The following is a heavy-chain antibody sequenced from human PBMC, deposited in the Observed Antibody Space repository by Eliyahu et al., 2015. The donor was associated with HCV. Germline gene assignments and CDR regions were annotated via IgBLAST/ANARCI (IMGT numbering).Heavy chain of an antibody. D-gene: IGHD6-19*01. CDR1: GFTFNTYS. CDR3: ARIDVVAVDYFDY. Sequence: EVQLVESGGGLVKPGGSLRLSCXVSGFTFNTYSMIWVRQAPGEGLEWVSFIGTSSSDTYHADSVKGRFIISRDNAKNSLYLQMNSLRAEDTAVYYCARIDVVAVDYFDYWGRGTLVTVAS. V-gene: IGHV3-21*01. CDR2: IGTSSSDT. J-gene: IGHJ4*02.